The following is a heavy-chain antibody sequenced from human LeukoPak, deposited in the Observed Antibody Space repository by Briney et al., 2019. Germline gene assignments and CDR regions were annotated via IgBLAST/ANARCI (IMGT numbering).Heavy chain of an antibody. D-gene: IGHD1-1*01. CDR3: ARLEDPIDSPHFDY. Sequence: PSETLSLTCDVSGYSISSGYYWGWIRQPPGKGLEWIGSIYYSGSTYYNPSLKSRVTISVDTSKNQFSLKLSSVTAADTAVYYCARLEDPIDSPHFDYWGQGTLVTVSS. CDR2: IYYSGST. J-gene: IGHJ4*02. CDR1: GYSISSGYY. V-gene: IGHV4-38-2*01.